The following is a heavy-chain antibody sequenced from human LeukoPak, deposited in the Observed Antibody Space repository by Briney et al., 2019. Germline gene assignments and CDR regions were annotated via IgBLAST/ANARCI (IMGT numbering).Heavy chain of an antibody. J-gene: IGHJ4*02. D-gene: IGHD6-19*01. CDR1: GGSISSSSYY. V-gene: IGHV4-39*01. CDR3: ATTPALAVAGTLDPKE. Sequence: PSETLSLTCTVSGGSISSSSYYWGWIRQCPGKGLEWIGSIFYSGSTYYNPSLKSRVTISIDTSENQFSLKVSSVTAADTAVYYCATTPALAVAGTLDPKEWGQGTLVTVSS. CDR2: IFYSGST.